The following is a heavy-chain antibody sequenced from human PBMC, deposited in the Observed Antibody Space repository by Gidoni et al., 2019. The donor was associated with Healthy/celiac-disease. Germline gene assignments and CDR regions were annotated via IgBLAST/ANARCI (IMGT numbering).Heavy chain of an antibody. Sequence: QMQLVQSGAEVKKTGSSVKVSCKASGYTFTYRYLHWVRQAPGQALEWMGWITPFNGNTNYAQKFQDRVTITRDRSMSTAYMELSSLRSEDTAMYYCASLVLAAAGTPYRTVVVWGQGTTVTVSS. J-gene: IGHJ6*02. D-gene: IGHD6-13*01. CDR1: GYTFTYRY. V-gene: IGHV1-45*02. CDR3: ASLVLAAAGTPYRTVVV. CDR2: ITPFNGNT.